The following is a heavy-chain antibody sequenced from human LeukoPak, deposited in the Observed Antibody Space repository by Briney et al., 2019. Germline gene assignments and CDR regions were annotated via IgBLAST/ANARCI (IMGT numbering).Heavy chain of an antibody. D-gene: IGHD6-13*01. CDR1: GFTFSSYG. V-gene: IGHV3-33*01. Sequence: PGGSLRLSCAASGFTFSSYGMHWVRQAPGKGLEWVAVIWHDGSNKYYADSVKGRFTISRDSSKNTLCLQMNSLRAEDTAVYYCARDYSFFLDYWGQGTLVTVSS. CDR3: ARDYSFFLDY. CDR2: IWHDGSNK. J-gene: IGHJ4*02.